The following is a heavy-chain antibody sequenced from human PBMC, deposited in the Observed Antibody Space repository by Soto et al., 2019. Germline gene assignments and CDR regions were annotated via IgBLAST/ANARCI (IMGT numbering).Heavy chain of an antibody. D-gene: IGHD5-18*01. CDR2: INPSAGNT. CDR1: GYTFTTYY. V-gene: IGHV1-46*01. CDR3: AREVVNSYGRGRAFDF. J-gene: IGHJ4*02. Sequence: ASVKVSCKASGYTFTTYYMHWVRQAPGQGLEWLGVINPSAGNTSYTQKFQGRVTMTRDTSTSTVYMELGSLRSEDTAVYSCAREVVNSYGRGRAFDFWGQGTLVTVSS.